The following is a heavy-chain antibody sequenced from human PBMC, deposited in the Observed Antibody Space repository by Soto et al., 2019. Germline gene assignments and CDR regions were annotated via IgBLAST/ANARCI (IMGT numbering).Heavy chain of an antibody. CDR1: GFTFSSYA. D-gene: IGHD5-18*01. V-gene: IGHV3-23*01. CDR2: ISGSGGST. Sequence: GGSLRLSCAASGFTFSSYAMSWVRQAPGKGLEWVSAISGSGGSTYYADSMKGRFTISRDNSKNTLYLQMNSLRAEDTAVYYCATDRVDTAVVLYYYCYYGMDVWGQGTTVTVSS. J-gene: IGHJ6*02. CDR3: ATDRVDTAVVLYYYCYYGMDV.